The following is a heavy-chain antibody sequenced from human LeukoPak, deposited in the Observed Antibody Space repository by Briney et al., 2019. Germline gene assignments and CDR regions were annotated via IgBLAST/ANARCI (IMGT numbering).Heavy chain of an antibody. V-gene: IGHV4-34*01. J-gene: IGHJ3*02. CDR2: INHSGST. CDR1: GGSFSGYY. Sequence: PSETLPLTCAVYGGSFSGYYWSWIRQPPGKGLEWIGEINHSGSTNYNPSLKSRVTISVDTSKNQFSLKLSSVTAADTAVYYCARGIRDAFDIWGQGTMVTVSS. CDR3: ARGIRDAFDI.